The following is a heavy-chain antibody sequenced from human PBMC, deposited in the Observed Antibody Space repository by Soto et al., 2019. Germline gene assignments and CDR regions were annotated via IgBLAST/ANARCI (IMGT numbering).Heavy chain of an antibody. D-gene: IGHD3-22*01. CDR2: ISPKSGSI. Sequence: EASVKVSCKTSGYTFTRSGISWVRQAPGQGLEWMGWISPKSGSIKYAQKFQGRVIMTTDTSTSTAYMELRSLRSDDTAVYYCVKDRDSNSWPSRDVWGPGTTVTVSS. CDR1: GYTFTRSG. J-gene: IGHJ6*02. V-gene: IGHV1-18*01. CDR3: VKDRDSNSWPSRDV.